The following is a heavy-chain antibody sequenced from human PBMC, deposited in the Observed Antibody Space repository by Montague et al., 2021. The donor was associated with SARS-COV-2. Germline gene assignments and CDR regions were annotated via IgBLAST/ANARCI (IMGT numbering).Heavy chain of an antibody. CDR3: ARQITMVREPFDS. Sequence: SETLSLTCTAAGDSVSRSYWNRIRQSPGKGLEWIGNIYYYGSVNYNPSLKSRLSISLGTSKNQLSLTLTSVTAADTATYYCARQITMVREPFDSWGQGTLVLVSS. CDR2: IYYYGSV. CDR1: GDSVSRSY. J-gene: IGHJ4*02. V-gene: IGHV4-59*08. D-gene: IGHD3-10*01.